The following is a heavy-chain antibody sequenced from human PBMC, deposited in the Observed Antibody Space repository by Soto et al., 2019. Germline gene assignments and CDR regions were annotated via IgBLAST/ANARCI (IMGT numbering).Heavy chain of an antibody. J-gene: IGHJ1*01. CDR3: AREYSSGWYGYFQH. D-gene: IGHD6-19*01. V-gene: IGHV4-31*03. CDR1: GGSISSGGYY. CDR2: VYYTGST. Sequence: QVQLQESGPGLVKPSQTLSLTCTVSGGSISSGGYYWSWIRQYPGLGLEWIGAVYYTGSTYYKRPLKGRVTMSVDTSKNQFSLMLNSVTAADTAVYYCAREYSSGWYGYFQHWGQGTLVTVSS.